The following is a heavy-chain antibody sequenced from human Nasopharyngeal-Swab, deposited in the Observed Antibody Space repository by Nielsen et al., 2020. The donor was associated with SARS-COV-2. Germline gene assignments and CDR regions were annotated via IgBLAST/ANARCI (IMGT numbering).Heavy chain of an antibody. CDR2: ISYDGSNK. CDR3: ARVAGGYGYYYYYGMDV. V-gene: IGHV3-30*03. CDR1: GFTFSSYG. J-gene: IGHJ6*02. D-gene: IGHD5-12*01. Sequence: GESLKISCAASGFTFSSYGMHWVRQAPGKGLEWVAVISYDGSNKYYADSVKGRFTISRDNSKNTLYLQMNSLRAEDTAVYYCARVAGGYGYYYYYGMDVWGQGTTVTVSS.